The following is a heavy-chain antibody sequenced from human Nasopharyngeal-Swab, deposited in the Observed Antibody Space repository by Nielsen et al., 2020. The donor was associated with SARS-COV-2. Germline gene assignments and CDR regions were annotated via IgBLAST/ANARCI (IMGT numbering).Heavy chain of an antibody. V-gene: IGHV4-4*02. Sequence: SATLSLTCTVSGGSISSWNWWTWVRPAPGTGLEWIGEISESGSTNYNPSLKNRITMSIDKSKNQFSLNLRSVTVADTAVYYCAPIGYCSGSNCYSSSCWGQGTLVTVSS. CDR3: APIGYCSGSNCYSSSC. CDR1: GGSISSWNW. D-gene: IGHD2-15*01. J-gene: IGHJ4*02. CDR2: ISESGST.